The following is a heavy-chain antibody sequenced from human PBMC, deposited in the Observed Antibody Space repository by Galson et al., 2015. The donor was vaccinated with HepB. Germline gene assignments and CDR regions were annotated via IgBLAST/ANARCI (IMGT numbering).Heavy chain of an antibody. Sequence: SLRLSCAASGFSFRTYRMTWVRQAPGKGLDWVSCISSTSTYIAYTDSVKGRFTISRDNAKSSVYLQMNDLRAEDTAVYFCAKSALEGGHWYFDIWGRGTLVTVSS. D-gene: IGHD3-16*01. CDR2: ISSTSTYI. J-gene: IGHJ2*01. V-gene: IGHV3-21*01. CDR3: AKSALEGGHWYFDI. CDR1: GFSFRTYR.